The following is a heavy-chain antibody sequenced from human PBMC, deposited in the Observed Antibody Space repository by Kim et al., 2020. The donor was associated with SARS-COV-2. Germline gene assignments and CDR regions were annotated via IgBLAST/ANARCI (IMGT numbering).Heavy chain of an antibody. CDR3: AKDSDSGRGRLGFDY. V-gene: IGHV3-23*01. D-gene: IGHD3-10*01. Sequence: GGSLRLSCAASGFTFSSYAMSWVRQAPGKGLEWVSAISGSGGSTYYADSVKGRFTISRDNSKNTLYLQMNSLRAEDTAVYYCAKDSDSGRGRLGFDYWGQGTLVTVSS. CDR2: ISGSGGST. CDR1: GFTFSSYA. J-gene: IGHJ4*02.